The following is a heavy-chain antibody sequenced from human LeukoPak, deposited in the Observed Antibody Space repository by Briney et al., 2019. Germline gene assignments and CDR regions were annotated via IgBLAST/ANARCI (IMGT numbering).Heavy chain of an antibody. CDR1: GYIFTDYG. J-gene: IGHJ5*02. D-gene: IGHD2-2*01. Sequence: ASVKVSCKASGYIFTDYGISWVRQAPGQGLEWMGWISAYNANTRYAQNLQDRLTVTIDTSTSTAYMELRSLKSDDTAVYYCARDPTLYCSSNTCSDRRNWFDPWGQGTLVTVSS. CDR2: ISAYNANT. CDR3: ARDPTLYCSSNTCSDRRNWFDP. V-gene: IGHV1-18*01.